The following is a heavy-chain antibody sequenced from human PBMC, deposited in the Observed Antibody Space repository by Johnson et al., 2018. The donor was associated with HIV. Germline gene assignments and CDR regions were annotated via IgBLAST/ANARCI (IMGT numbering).Heavy chain of an antibody. V-gene: IGHV3-23*04. Sequence: VQLVESGGGLVQPGGSLRLSCAASGFTFSSYAMSWVRQAPGKGLEWVAAISGSGGRPSYADSVKGRFTNSTDNTKNTLYLQMNSLRAEATAGYYCAKDRRTMIVVAPPLGAFDIWGQGTMVTVSS. CDR1: GFTFSSYA. J-gene: IGHJ3*02. D-gene: IGHD3-22*01. CDR2: ISGSGGRP. CDR3: AKDRRTMIVVAPPLGAFDI.